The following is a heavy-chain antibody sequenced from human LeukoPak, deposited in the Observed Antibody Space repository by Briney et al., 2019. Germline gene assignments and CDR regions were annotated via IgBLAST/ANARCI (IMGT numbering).Heavy chain of an antibody. V-gene: IGHV4-34*01. CDR3: ARGERGWSGYSVRLVGFYY. CDR2: IDHSGST. CDR1: GGSFSGYY. J-gene: IGHJ4*02. Sequence: SETLSLTCAVYGGSFSGYYWSWIRQPPGKGLEWIGEIDHSGSTNYNPSLKSRVTISVDTSKNQFSLKLSSVTAADTAVYYCARGERGWSGYSVRLVGFYYWGQGTLVTVSS. D-gene: IGHD3-3*01.